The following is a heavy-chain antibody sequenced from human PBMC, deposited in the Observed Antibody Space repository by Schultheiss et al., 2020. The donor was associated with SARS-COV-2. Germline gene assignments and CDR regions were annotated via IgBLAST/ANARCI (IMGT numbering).Heavy chain of an antibody. CDR2: INAGNGNT. V-gene: IGHV1-3*01. CDR1: GYTFTSYA. D-gene: IGHD5-24*01. CDR3: ARERLGMATILYYYYGMDV. J-gene: IGHJ6*02. Sequence: ASVKVSCKASGYTFTSYAMHWVRQAPGQRLEWMGWINAGNGNTKYSQKFQGRVTITRDTSASTAYMELSSLRSEDTAVYYCARERLGMATILYYYYGMDVWGQGTTVTVSS.